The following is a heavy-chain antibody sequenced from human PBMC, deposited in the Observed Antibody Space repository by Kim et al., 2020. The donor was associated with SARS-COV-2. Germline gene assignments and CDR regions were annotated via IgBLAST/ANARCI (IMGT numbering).Heavy chain of an antibody. D-gene: IGHD6-13*01. V-gene: IGHV4-39*02. J-gene: IGHJ6*02. CDR3: VGEDSSSLRMYYYYGMDV. CDR2: IYYSGST. Sequence: SETLSLTCTVSGGSISSSSYYWGWIRQPPGKGLEWIGSIYYSGSTYYNPSLKSRVTISVDTSKNQFSLKRSSVTAADTAVYYCVGEDSSSLRMYYYYGMDVWGQGTTVTVSS. CDR1: GGSISSSSYY.